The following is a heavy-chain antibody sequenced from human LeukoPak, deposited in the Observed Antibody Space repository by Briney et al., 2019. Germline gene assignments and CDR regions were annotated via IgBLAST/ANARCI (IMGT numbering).Heavy chain of an antibody. J-gene: IGHJ6*03. CDR2: INPNSGGT. Sequence: ASVKVSCKASGYTFTDFYMLWVRQAPGQGLEWLGWINPNSGGTDYAQKFQGRVTMTRDTSTSTANMELSRLRSDDTAVDHCARGHGSYYYYMDVWGKGSTVTVSS. V-gene: IGHV1-2*02. D-gene: IGHD3-10*01. CDR1: GYTFTDFY. CDR3: ARGHGSYYYYMDV.